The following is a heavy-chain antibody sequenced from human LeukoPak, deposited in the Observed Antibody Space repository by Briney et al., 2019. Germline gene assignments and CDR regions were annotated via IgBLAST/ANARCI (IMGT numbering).Heavy chain of an antibody. V-gene: IGHV1-69*01. CDR2: IIPIFGTA. Sequence: GGSLRLSCAASGFTFSSYAISWVRQAPGQGLEWMGGIIPIFGTANYAQKFQGRVTITADESTSTAYMELSSLRSEDTAVYYCAREVDYYGMDVWGQGTTVTVSS. CDR3: AREVDYYGMDV. J-gene: IGHJ6*02. CDR1: GFTFSSYA.